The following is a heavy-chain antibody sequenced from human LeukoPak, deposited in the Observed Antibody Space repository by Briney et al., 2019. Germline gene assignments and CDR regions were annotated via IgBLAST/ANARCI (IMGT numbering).Heavy chain of an antibody. V-gene: IGHV1-2*02. D-gene: IGHD3-9*01. CDR3: ARVLFNSGYDY. Sequence: ASVKVSCKTSGSTFTGAYMHWVRQAPGQGLEWMGWINPNSGETKFAQRLQGRVTLIRDTAISTVYMDLGGLRSDGTAVYYCARVLFNSGYDYWGQGSLVTVSS. J-gene: IGHJ4*02. CDR2: INPNSGET. CDR1: GSTFTGAY.